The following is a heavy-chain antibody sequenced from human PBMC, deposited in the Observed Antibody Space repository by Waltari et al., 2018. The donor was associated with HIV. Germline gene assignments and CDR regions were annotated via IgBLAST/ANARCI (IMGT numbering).Heavy chain of an antibody. V-gene: IGHV3-21*02. CDR3: ARQQLGSGALDL. Sequence: EVQLVESGGGLVKPGGSLSLSCTASGLPFGTAPMNWVRQAPGKGLEWVSSISSGTSYIDYADSVTGRFTVSRDNAKNSLFLQMNSLRADDTAVYYCARQQLGSGALDLWGQGTLVTVSS. CDR1: GLPFGTAP. J-gene: IGHJ4*02. D-gene: IGHD3-10*02. CDR2: ISSGTSYI.